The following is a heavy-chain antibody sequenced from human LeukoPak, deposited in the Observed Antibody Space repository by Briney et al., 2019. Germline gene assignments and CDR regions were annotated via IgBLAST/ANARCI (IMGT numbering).Heavy chain of an antibody. J-gene: IGHJ4*02. Sequence: PSETLSLTCTVSGGSVSSGSYYWSWIRQPPGKGLEWIGYIYYSGSTNYNPSLKSRVTISVDTSKNQFSLKLSSVTAADTAVYYCARQGFLSGGSWQLDSWGQGTLVTVSS. CDR3: ARQGFLSGGSWQLDS. V-gene: IGHV4-61*01. CDR2: IYYSGST. D-gene: IGHD2-15*01. CDR1: GGSVSSGSYY.